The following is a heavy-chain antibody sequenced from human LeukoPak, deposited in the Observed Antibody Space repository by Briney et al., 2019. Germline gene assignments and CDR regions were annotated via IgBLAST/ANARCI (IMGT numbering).Heavy chain of an antibody. CDR2: IKQDGTQS. V-gene: IGHV3-7*04. CDR3: ARLRPYSSTWYAYDGMDV. Sequence: GGSLRLSCVASGFTFSSYWMSWVRQAPGKGLEWVANIKQDGTQSIYVDSVKGRFTISRDNAKNSSYLQMNSLRAEETAVYYCARLRPYSSTWYAYDGMDVWGQGTTVTVSS. D-gene: IGHD6-13*01. CDR1: GFTFSSYW. J-gene: IGHJ6*02.